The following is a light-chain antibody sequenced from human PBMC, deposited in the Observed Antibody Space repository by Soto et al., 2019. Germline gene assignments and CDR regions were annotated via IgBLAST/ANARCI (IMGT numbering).Light chain of an antibody. CDR1: QGIRND. V-gene: IGKV1-17*01. Sequence: DIQMTQSPSSLSASVGDRVTITCRASQGIRNDLAWYQQKPGKAPKRLIYAASSLQSGVPSRFSGSGSGTEFTLTISSLQPEDFATNYCLQQNNYPPLTFGQGTRLEIK. CDR2: AAS. CDR3: LQQNNYPPLT. J-gene: IGKJ5*01.